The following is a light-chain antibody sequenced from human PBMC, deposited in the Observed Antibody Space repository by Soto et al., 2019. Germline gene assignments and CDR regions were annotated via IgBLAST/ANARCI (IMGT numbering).Light chain of an antibody. J-gene: IGKJ3*01. V-gene: IGKV1-9*01. Sequence: DIQLTQSPSFLSSSVGDRVTITCRASQGICSDLAWYQQKPGRAPKLLIYAASTLQSAVPSRFSGSGSGTEFTLTISSLQPEDFATYYCQQLNSYPFTFGPGTKVDIK. CDR1: QGICSD. CDR3: QQLNSYPFT. CDR2: AAS.